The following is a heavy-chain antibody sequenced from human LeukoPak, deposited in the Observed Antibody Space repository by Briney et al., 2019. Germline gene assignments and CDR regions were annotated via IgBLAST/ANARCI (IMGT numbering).Heavy chain of an antibody. J-gene: IGHJ4*02. CDR3: ARCSGGSCYNILDY. V-gene: IGHV1-18*04. CDR2: ISTNNDDT. D-gene: IGHD2-15*01. Sequence: ASVKVSCKASGYSFTSNGISWVRQAPGQGLEWMGWISTNNDDTNYPQKLQDRVTMTTDTFTSTAYMELRNLSSDDAAVYYCARCSGGSCYNILDYWGQGTLVTVSS. CDR1: GYSFTSNG.